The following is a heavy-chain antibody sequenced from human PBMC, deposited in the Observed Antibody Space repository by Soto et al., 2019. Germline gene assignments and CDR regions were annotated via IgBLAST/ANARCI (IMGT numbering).Heavy chain of an antibody. CDR2: IYHSGTT. CDR1: GGSISGGAYS. CDR3: ARALYYFDS. Sequence: QLQLQESGSGLVKPSQTLSLTCAVSGGSISGGAYSWSWFRQPPGKGLEWIGYIYHSGTTYYHPSLRSRVAISVDTSKSQFSLKLSSVTAADTAIYYCARALYYFDSWGQGTLVTVSS. J-gene: IGHJ4*02. V-gene: IGHV4-30-2*01.